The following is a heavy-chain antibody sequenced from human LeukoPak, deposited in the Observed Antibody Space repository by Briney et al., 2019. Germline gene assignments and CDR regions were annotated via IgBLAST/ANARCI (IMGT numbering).Heavy chain of an antibody. CDR3: AIGVRSYYFDY. CDR1: GYTFTTYD. Sequence: ASVKVSCKASGYTFTTYDINLVRQATGQGLEWMGWMNPNSANTGYAQKFQGRVTMTRNTSISTAYMELSSLRSEDTAVYYCAIGVRSYYFDYWGQGTLVTVSS. D-gene: IGHD4-17*01. CDR2: MNPNSANT. V-gene: IGHV1-8*01. J-gene: IGHJ4*02.